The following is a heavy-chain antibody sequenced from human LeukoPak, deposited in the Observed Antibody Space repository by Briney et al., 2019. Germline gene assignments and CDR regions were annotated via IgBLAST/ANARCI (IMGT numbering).Heavy chain of an antibody. V-gene: IGHV4-61*09. CDR2: IYSSGST. D-gene: IGHD7-27*01. Sequence: SQALSLACTVSGGSINSGDYYWTWIRQPPGKGLEWIGYIYSSGSTYYNPSLKSRVTISVDTSKNRFSLKLSTVTAADTAVYYCARRPTGDPKFDYWGQGTLVTVSS. CDR1: GGSINSGDYY. CDR3: ARRPTGDPKFDY. J-gene: IGHJ4*02.